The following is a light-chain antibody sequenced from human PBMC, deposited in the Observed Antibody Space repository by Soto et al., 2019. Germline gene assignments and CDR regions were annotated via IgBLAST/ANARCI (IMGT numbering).Light chain of an antibody. CDR3: SSYAGRYTVV. J-gene: IGLJ2*01. CDR1: SGDVGGYNY. V-gene: IGLV2-11*01. Sequence: QSALTQPRSVSGSPGQSVTVSCAGTSGDVGGYNYVSWYQQHPGKVPKLMIYDVSKRPSGVPDRFSGSKSGNTASLTISGLQAEDEADYYCSSYAGRYTVVFGGGTKLTVL. CDR2: DVS.